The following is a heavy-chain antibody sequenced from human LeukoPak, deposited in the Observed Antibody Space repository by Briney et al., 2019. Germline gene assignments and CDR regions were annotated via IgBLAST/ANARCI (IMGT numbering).Heavy chain of an antibody. D-gene: IGHD6-13*01. CDR2: ISSSSSYI. CDR3: ARGRIAAALKGYYYLDY. V-gene: IGHV3-21*01. CDR1: GFTFSSYS. J-gene: IGHJ4*02. Sequence: PGGSLRLSCAASGFTFSSYSMNWVRQAPGKGLEWVSSISSSSSYIYYADSVKGRFTISKDNAKNSLYLQMNSLRAEDTAVYYCARGRIAAALKGYYYLDYWGEGTLVGVSS.